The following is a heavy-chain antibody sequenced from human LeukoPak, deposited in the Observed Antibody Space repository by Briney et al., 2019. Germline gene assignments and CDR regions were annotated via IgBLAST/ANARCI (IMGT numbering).Heavy chain of an antibody. Sequence: PGGSLRLSCAASGFTFSSYWMHWVRQAPGRGLVWVSRIDSDGSSTNYADSVKGRFTTSRDNAKNTLYLQVNSLRAEDTAVYYCTRGVAVGVQPFDYWGQGALVTVSS. CDR1: GFTFSSYW. J-gene: IGHJ4*02. V-gene: IGHV3-74*01. CDR2: IDSDGSST. D-gene: IGHD1-26*01. CDR3: TRGVAVGVQPFDY.